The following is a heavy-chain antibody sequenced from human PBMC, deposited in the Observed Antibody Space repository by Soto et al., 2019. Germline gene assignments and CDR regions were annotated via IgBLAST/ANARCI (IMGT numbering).Heavy chain of an antibody. V-gene: IGHV1-18*01. CDR3: ARDEYSSGWYVYFDY. CDR1: GYTFTSYG. Sequence: ASVKLSCKASGYTFTSYGISWVRQAPGQGLEWMGWISAYNGNTNYAQKLQGRVTMTTDTSTSTAYMELRSLRSDDTAVYYCARDEYSSGWYVYFDYWGQGTLVTVSS. J-gene: IGHJ4*02. CDR2: ISAYNGNT. D-gene: IGHD6-19*01.